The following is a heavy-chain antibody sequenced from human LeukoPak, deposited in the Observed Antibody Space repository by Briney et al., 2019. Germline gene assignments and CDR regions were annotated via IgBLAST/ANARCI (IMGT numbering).Heavy chain of an antibody. CDR1: VGSISSYY. Sequence: PSETLSLTCTVSVGSISSYYWGWIRQPPGKGLEWIGYIFHSGSTNSNPSLKSRVSISVDRSKNQFSLKLSSVTAADTAVYYCARNSAAAGTLDAFDIWGQGTMVTVSS. CDR3: ARNSAAAGTLDAFDI. V-gene: IGHV4-59*12. J-gene: IGHJ3*02. D-gene: IGHD6-13*01. CDR2: IFHSGST.